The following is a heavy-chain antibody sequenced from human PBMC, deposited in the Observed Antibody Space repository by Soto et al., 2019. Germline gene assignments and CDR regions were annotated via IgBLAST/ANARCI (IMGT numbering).Heavy chain of an antibody. CDR3: SSLGTTMTSFDS. Sequence: SETLSLTCAVSGGSMYSSNWWSWVRQPQGKGLEWLGQIFHSGAANYNLSLKSRVTISLDKSENQFSLKMSSVTAADTAVYYCSSLGTTMTSFDSWGQGTLVTVSS. V-gene: IGHV4-4*02. CDR2: IFHSGAA. J-gene: IGHJ4*02. D-gene: IGHD4-17*01. CDR1: GGSMYSSNW.